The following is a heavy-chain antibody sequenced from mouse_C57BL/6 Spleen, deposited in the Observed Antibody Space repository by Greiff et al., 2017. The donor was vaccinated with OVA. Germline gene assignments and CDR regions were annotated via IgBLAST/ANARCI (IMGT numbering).Heavy chain of an antibody. J-gene: IGHJ2*01. CDR2: INPSSGYT. Sequence: VKLVESGAELARPGASVKMSCKASGYTFTSYTMHWVKQRPGQGLEWIGYINPSSGYTKYNQKFKDKATLTADKSSSTAYMQLSSLTSEDSAVYYCARYSFDYWGQGTTLTVSS. CDR1: GYTFTSYT. CDR3: ARYSFDY. V-gene: IGHV1-4*01.